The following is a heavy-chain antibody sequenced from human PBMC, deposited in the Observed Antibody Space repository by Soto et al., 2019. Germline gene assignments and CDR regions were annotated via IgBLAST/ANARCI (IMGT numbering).Heavy chain of an antibody. CDR2: IRSKAYGGTT. CDR1: GLTFGDYA. J-gene: IGHJ3*02. V-gene: IGHV3-49*04. D-gene: IGHD2-21*02. Sequence: GGSLRLSCTVSGLTFGDYAMTWVRQAPGKGLEWVGFIRSKAYGGTTEYAASVQERFTISRDDSKSIAYLQMNSLKTEDTAVYYCTGAPVVTPAMDAFDIWGQGTMVTVSS. CDR3: TGAPVVTPAMDAFDI.